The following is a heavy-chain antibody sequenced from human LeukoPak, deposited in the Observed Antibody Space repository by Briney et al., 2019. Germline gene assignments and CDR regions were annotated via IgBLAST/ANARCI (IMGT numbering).Heavy chain of an antibody. CDR2: ISYDGSNK. V-gene: IGHV3-30*01. CDR3: AREPLYSSSWNWFDP. Sequence: GGSLRLSCAASGFTFSSYAMHWVRQAPGKELEWVAVISYDGSNKYYADSVKGRFTISRDNSKNTLYLQMNSLRAEDTAVYYCAREPLYSSSWNWFDPWGQGTLVTVSS. D-gene: IGHD6-13*01. CDR1: GFTFSSYA. J-gene: IGHJ5*02.